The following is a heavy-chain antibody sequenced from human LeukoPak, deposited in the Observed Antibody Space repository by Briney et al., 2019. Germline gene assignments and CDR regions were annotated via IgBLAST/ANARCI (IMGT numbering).Heavy chain of an antibody. Sequence: GGSLRLSCAVSGFTFSSYWMSWVRQVPGKGLEWVGNIKQDGSEICYVDSVKGRFTISRDNAKNSLYLQMDSLRAEDTAVYYCARDKVSGATFLDYWGQGTLVTVSS. J-gene: IGHJ4*02. V-gene: IGHV3-7*01. CDR3: ARDKVSGATFLDY. CDR2: IKQDGSEI. CDR1: GFTFSSYW. D-gene: IGHD1-26*01.